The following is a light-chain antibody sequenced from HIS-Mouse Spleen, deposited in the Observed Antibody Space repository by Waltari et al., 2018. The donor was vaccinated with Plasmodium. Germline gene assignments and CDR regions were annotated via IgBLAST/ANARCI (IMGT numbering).Light chain of an antibody. J-gene: IGLJ3*02. CDR2: EDS. V-gene: IGLV3-10*01. Sequence: SYELTQPPSASVSPGQTDRITCSGDALPKKYAYWYQQKSGQAPVLVIYEDSKRPLGIPERFSGSSSGTMATLTISGAQVEDEADYYCYSTDSSGNHRVFGGGTKLTVL. CDR1: ALPKKY. CDR3: YSTDSSGNHRV.